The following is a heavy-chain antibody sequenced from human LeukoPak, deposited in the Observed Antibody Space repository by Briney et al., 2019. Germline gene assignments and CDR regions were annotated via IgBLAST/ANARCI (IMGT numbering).Heavy chain of an antibody. V-gene: IGHV1-2*02. CDR2: INPNSGGT. CDR3: ARDSWEDYYYYYMDV. CDR1: GYTFTGYF. Sequence: GASVKVSCKASGYTFTGYFMHWVRQAPGQGLEWMGWINPNSGGTNYAQKFQGRVTMTRDTSISTAYMELSRLRSDDTAVYYCARDSWEDYYYYYMDVWGKGTTVTVSS. J-gene: IGHJ6*03. D-gene: IGHD1-26*01.